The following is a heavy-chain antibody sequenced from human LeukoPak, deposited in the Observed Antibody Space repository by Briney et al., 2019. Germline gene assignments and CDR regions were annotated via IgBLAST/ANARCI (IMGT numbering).Heavy chain of an antibody. CDR2: ISSDGSST. D-gene: IGHD3-10*01. CDR3: AREFGRGGAFDI. Sequence: GGSLRLSCAASGFTFSSYWMHWVRQAPGKGLVWVSRISSDGSSTSYADSVKGRFTISRDNAKNTLYLQMNSLRAEDTAVYYCAREFGRGGAFDIWGQGTMVTVSS. J-gene: IGHJ3*02. CDR1: GFTFSSYW. V-gene: IGHV3-74*01.